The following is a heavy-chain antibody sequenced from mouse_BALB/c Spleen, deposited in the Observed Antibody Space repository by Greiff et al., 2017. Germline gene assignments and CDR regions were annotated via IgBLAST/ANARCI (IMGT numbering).Heavy chain of an antibody. J-gene: IGHJ2*01. V-gene: IGHV5-9-4*01. CDR2: ISSGGSYT. D-gene: IGHD2-1*01. CDR1: GFTFSSYA. Sequence: EVKLVESGGGLVKPGGSLKLSCAASGFTFSSYAMSWVRQSPEKRLEWVAEISSGGSYTYYPDTVTGRFTISRDNAKNTLYLEMSSLRSEDTAMYYCARVYCNYLYYFDYWGQGTTLTVSS. CDR3: ARVYCNYLYYFDY.